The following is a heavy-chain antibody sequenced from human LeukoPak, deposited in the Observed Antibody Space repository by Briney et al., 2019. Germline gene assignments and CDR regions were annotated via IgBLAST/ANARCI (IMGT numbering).Heavy chain of an antibody. CDR1: GGSFSGYY. Sequence: SETLSLTCAVYGGSFSGYYWSWIRQPPGKGLEWIGEINHSGSTNYNPSLKSRVTISADTSKNQFSLKLSSVTAADTAVYYCARDRRVRGVSNWFDPWGQGTLVTVSS. CDR3: ARDRRVRGVSNWFDP. V-gene: IGHV4-34*01. J-gene: IGHJ5*02. CDR2: INHSGST. D-gene: IGHD3-10*01.